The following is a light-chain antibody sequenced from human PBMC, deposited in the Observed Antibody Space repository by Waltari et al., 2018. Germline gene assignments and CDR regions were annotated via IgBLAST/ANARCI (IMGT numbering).Light chain of an antibody. CDR2: GAS. Sequence: DIQMTQSPSSLCTSVGDRVTINCRASQNITPYLTWYQQKSGKAPKLLIYGASSLQSGVPSRFSGSGSGTGFTLTITSLQPEDFGTYYCQQSFSTPRTFGQGTKVEI. CDR1: QNITPY. CDR3: QQSFSTPRT. V-gene: IGKV1-39*01. J-gene: IGKJ2*01.